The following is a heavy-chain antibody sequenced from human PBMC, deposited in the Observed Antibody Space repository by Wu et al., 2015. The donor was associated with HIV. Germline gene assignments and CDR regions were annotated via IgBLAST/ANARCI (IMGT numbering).Heavy chain of an antibody. CDR2: INPSSGST. D-gene: IGHD2-15*01. Sequence: QVQLVQSGAEVKKPGSSMKVSCKASGGTFNTYGISWVRQAPGQGLEWVGRINPSSGSTSYAQRLKGRVSMTRDTSTATVYMDLNSLRSEDTALYFCARGGGFCSGTSCLDLWGQGPWSPSPQ. V-gene: IGHV1-46*02. CDR1: GGTFNTYG. J-gene: IGHJ5*01. CDR3: ARGGGFCSGTSCLDL.